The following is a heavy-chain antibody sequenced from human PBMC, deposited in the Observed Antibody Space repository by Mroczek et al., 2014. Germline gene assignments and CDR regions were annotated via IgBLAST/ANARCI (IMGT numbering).Heavy chain of an antibody. J-gene: IGHJ4*02. Sequence: QVQLQQWGPGLVKPSETLSLTCTVSGGSISSSSYYWGWIRQPPGKGLEWIGSIYYSGSTYYNPSLKSRVTISVDTPKNQFSLKLSSVTAADTAVYYCARREGATIGYFDYWGQGTLVTVSS. CDR1: GGSISSSSYY. V-gene: IGHV4-39*01. D-gene: IGHD1-26*01. CDR2: IYYSGST. CDR3: ARREGATIGYFDY.